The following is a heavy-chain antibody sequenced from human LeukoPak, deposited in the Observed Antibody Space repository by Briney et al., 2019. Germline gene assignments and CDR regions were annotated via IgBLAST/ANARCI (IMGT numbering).Heavy chain of an antibody. V-gene: IGHV1-69*05. CDR1: GGTFSSYA. J-gene: IGHJ4*02. CDR3: ARGEDWNFDLDY. CDR2: IIPIFGTA. Sequence: SVKVSCKASGGTFSSYAISWVRQAPGQGLEWMGGIIPIFGTANYAQKFQGRVTITTDESTSTAYMELSSLRSEDTAVYYCARGEDWNFDLDYWGQGTLVTVSS. D-gene: IGHD1-7*01.